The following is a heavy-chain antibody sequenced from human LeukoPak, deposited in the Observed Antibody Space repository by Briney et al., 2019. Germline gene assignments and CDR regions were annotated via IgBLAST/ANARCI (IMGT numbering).Heavy chain of an antibody. V-gene: IGHV3-23*01. Sequence: GGSLRLSCAASGFTFSSYAMSWVRQAPGKGLEWVSAISGSGGSTYCADSVKGRFTISRDNSKNTLYLQMNSLRAEDTAVYYCARMITFGGVINGNYFDYWGQGTLVTVSS. J-gene: IGHJ4*02. CDR3: ARMITFGGVINGNYFDY. D-gene: IGHD3-16*01. CDR1: GFTFSSYA. CDR2: ISGSGGST.